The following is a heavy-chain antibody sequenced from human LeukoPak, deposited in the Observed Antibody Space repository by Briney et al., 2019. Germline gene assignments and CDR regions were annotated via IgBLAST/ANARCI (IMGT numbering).Heavy chain of an antibody. D-gene: IGHD3-22*01. V-gene: IGHV3-23*01. CDR1: GFTFSSYA. CDR3: ARSRRDSSGYYSGRAVDY. J-gene: IGHJ4*02. Sequence: GGSLSLSCAASGFTFSSYAMSWVRQAPGKGLEWVSAISGSGGSTYYADSVKGRFTISRDNSKNTLYLQTNSLRAEDTAVYYCARSRRDSSGYYSGRAVDYWGQGTLVTVSS. CDR2: ISGSGGST.